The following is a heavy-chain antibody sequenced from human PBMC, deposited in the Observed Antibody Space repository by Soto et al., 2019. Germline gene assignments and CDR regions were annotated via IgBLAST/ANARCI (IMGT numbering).Heavy chain of an antibody. CDR3: ARRGFGYDPTYYYYYGMDV. CDR2: IYPGDSDT. D-gene: IGHD5-12*01. J-gene: IGHJ6*02. V-gene: IGHV5-51*01. Sequence: GESLKISCKGSGYSFTSYWIGWVRQMPGKGLEWMGIIYPGDSDTRYSPSFQGQVTISADKSISTAYLQWSSLKASDTAMYYCARRGFGYDPTYYYYYGMDVWGQGTTVTVSS. CDR1: GYSFTSYW.